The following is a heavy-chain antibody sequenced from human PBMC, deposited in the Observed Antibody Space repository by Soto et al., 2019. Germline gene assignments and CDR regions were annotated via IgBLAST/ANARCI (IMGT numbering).Heavy chain of an antibody. D-gene: IGHD3-22*01. CDR1: GFTFSSYS. J-gene: IGHJ4*02. CDR2: ISSSSNYI. V-gene: IGHV3-21*01. CDR3: ARDLDSSGYYPFDY. Sequence: VSLRLSCAAFGFTFSSYSMNWVRQAPGKGLEWVSFISSSSNYIYYADSVKGRFTISRDNAKHSLYLQINSLRAEDTAVYYCARDLDSSGYYPFDYWGQGTLVTVSS.